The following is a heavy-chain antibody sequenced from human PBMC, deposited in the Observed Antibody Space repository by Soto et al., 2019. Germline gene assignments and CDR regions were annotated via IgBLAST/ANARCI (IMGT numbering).Heavy chain of an antibody. CDR3: AKDLSWTSDYYYYGMDV. CDR1: GFTFSTYS. D-gene: IGHD1-1*01. V-gene: IGHV3-21*01. CDR2: ISDSSSYI. Sequence: GGSLRLSCAASGFTFSTYSMNWVRQAPGKGLEWVSSISDSSSYIYYADSVKGRFTISRDNAKNSLYLQMNSLRAEDTAVYYCAKDLSWTSDYYYYGMDVWGQGTTVTVSS. J-gene: IGHJ6*02.